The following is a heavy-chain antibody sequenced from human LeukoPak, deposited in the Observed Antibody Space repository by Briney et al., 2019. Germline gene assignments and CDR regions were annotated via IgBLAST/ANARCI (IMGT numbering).Heavy chain of an antibody. D-gene: IGHD3-3*01. CDR1: RSTFSSYA. J-gene: IGHJ5*02. CDR3: AKLISDYDFWSGSYRAQWFDP. Sequence: GGSLRLSCAASRSTFSSYAMSWVRQAPGKGLEWVSTFSGSGDSTDYSDSVKCRFTISIDNSNNTLYLELNSLRAEATDLYYCAKLISDYDFWSGSYRAQWFDPWGQGTLVTVSS. V-gene: IGHV3-23*01. CDR2: FSGSGDST.